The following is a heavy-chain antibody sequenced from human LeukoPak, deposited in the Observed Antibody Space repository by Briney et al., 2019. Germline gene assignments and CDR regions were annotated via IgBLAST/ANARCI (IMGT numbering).Heavy chain of an antibody. CDR1: GGTFSSYA. D-gene: IGHD1-7*01. J-gene: IGHJ4*02. Sequence: ASVKVSCKASGGTFSSYAISWVRQAPGQGLEWMGGIIPIFGTANYAQKFQGRVTITADESTSTAYMELSSLRSEDTAVYYCAKDGNFRFPGEDWGQGALVTVSS. CDR3: AKDGNFRFPGED. V-gene: IGHV1-69*13. CDR2: IIPIFGTA.